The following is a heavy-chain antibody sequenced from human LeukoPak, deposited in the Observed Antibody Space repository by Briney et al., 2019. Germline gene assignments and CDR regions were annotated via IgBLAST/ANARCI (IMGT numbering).Heavy chain of an antibody. CDR1: GGSITSYY. V-gene: IGHV4-59*08. CDR3: ARRAYYYDSSGENWFDP. D-gene: IGHD3-22*01. Sequence: PSETLSLTCTVSGGSITSYYWTWIRQPPGKGLEWIGYIYYSGSTNYNPSLKSRVTISVDTSKNQFSLKLSSVTAADTAVYYCARRAYYYDSSGENWFDPWGQGTLVTVSS. CDR2: IYYSGST. J-gene: IGHJ5*02.